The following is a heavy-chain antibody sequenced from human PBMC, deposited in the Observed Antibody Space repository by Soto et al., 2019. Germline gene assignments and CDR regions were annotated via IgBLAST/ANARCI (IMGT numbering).Heavy chain of an antibody. CDR2: INPNSGGT. CDR1: GYTFIGYY. Sequence: GASVKVSCKASGYTFIGYYIHWVRQAPGQGLEWMGWINPNSGGTNYAQRFQGWVTMTRDRSISTAYMELSRLKSDDTAVYYCARVGGGLTSLGYYGMDVWGQGTTVTGSS. CDR3: ARVGGGLTSLGYYGMDV. D-gene: IGHD3-10*01. J-gene: IGHJ6*02. V-gene: IGHV1-2*04.